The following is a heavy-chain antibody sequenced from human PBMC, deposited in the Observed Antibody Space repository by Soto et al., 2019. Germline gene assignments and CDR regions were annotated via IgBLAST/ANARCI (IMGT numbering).Heavy chain of an antibody. Sequence: QVQLVQSGAEVKKPGSSVKVSCKASGGTFSSYAISWVRQAPGQGLEWMGGIIPIFGTANYAQKFQGRVTITADESTSTAYMELSSLRSEDTAVYYCARTSGHDYYGSESYYNVYWFAPWGQGTLVTVSS. J-gene: IGHJ5*02. CDR1: GGTFSSYA. V-gene: IGHV1-69*01. CDR3: ARTSGHDYYGSESYYNVYWFAP. D-gene: IGHD3-10*01. CDR2: IIPIFGTA.